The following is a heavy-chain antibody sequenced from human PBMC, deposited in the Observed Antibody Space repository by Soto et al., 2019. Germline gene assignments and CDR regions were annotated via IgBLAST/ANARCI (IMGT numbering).Heavy chain of an antibody. CDR3: GRDFRDWDSGSYSYDY. J-gene: IGHJ4*02. Sequence: EVQLVESGGGLVQPGGSLRLSCAASGFTFSSYWMSWVRQAPGKGLEWVANIKQDGDEQYYVDSVKGRFTISRDNAKNSLYLQMNSLRAEDTAVYYCGRDFRDWDSGSYSYDYWGQGTLVTVSS. V-gene: IGHV3-7*04. CDR2: IKQDGDEQ. D-gene: IGHD1-26*01. CDR1: GFTFSSYW.